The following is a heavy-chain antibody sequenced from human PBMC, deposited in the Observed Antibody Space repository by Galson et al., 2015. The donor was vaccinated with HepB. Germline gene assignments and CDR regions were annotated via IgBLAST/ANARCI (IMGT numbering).Heavy chain of an antibody. D-gene: IGHD6-19*01. CDR3: ARDPGYSSGWYPLYGMDV. Sequence: SVKVSCKASGYTFTSNGISWVRQAPGQGLEWMGWISPHNGNTNYAQKFLGRVTMTTDASTSTANMELRSPRSDDTAVYYCARDPGYSSGWYPLYGMDVWGQGTTVTVSS. CDR1: GYTFTSNG. V-gene: IGHV1-18*04. J-gene: IGHJ6*02. CDR2: ISPHNGNT.